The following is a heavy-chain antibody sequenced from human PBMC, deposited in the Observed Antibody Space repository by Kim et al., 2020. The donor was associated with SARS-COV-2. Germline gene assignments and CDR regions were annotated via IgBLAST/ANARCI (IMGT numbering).Heavy chain of an antibody. CDR1: GFTFSKYW. J-gene: IGHJ5*02. Sequence: GGSLRLSCAASGFTFSKYWMSWVRQAPGKGLEWVANIKERGSEQYYMDSVKGRFTISRDNAKNSLYLQMNSLIVEDTAVYFCVRGGGRDDYYGASWGQGT. CDR2: IKERGSEQ. CDR3: VRGGGRDDYYGAS. V-gene: IGHV3-7*01. D-gene: IGHD2-15*01.